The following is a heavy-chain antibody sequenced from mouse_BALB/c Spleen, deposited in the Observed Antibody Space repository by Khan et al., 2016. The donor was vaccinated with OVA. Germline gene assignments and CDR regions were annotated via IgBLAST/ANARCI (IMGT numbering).Heavy chain of an antibody. J-gene: IGHJ4*01. CDR3: ADSILFYYSMDY. V-gene: IGHV1-7*01. Sequence: QVRLQQSGAELAKPGASVKMSCKASGYTFTSYWMHWVKQRPGQGLEWIGYINPSTGYTEYNQKFKDKATLTTDKSSSTAYMQLSSLTSEDSAVYYCADSILFYYSMDYWGQGTSVTVSS. CDR2: INPSTGYT. CDR1: GYTFTSYW.